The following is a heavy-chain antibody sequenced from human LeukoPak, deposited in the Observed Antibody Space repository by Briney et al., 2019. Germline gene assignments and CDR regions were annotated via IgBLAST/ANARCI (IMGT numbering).Heavy chain of an antibody. CDR3: AKFLPTHIVVANYYFDY. Sequence: GGSLRLSCAASGSIFTFYAMSWVRQAPGKGLEWVSVISGSGGSTYYADSVKGRFTISRDNSKNTLYLQMNSLRAEDTAVYYCAKFLPTHIVVANYYFDYWGQGTLVTVSS. D-gene: IGHD2-21*01. J-gene: IGHJ4*02. CDR1: GSIFTFYA. V-gene: IGHV3-23*01. CDR2: ISGSGGST.